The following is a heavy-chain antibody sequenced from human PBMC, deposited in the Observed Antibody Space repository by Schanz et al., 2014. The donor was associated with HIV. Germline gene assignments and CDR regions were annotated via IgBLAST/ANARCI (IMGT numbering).Heavy chain of an antibody. CDR2: MKPKNGDA. V-gene: IGHV1-8*01. Sequence: QVQLVQSGAEVKKPGASVKVSCKASGYTFTNYDINWVRQATGQGLEWMGWMKPKNGDAGYAQRFQGRVTMTWDTSKSTAYMELSSLRSEDTAVYYCARGGYSAFQSIDCWGQGTVVTVSS. CDR3: ARGGYSAFQSIDC. CDR1: GYTFTNYD. D-gene: IGHD1-26*01. J-gene: IGHJ4*02.